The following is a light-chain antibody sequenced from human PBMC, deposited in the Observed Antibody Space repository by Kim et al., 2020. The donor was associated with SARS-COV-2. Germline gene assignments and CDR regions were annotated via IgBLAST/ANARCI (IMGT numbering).Light chain of an antibody. CDR1: KLGDKY. CDR2: RDS. CDR3: QTWDGNTVV. V-gene: IGLV3-1*01. J-gene: IGLJ2*01. Sequence: SVSPGQTASISCSGDKLGDKYACWYQHKPGQSPVLVIYRDSRRPSGIPERFSGSSSGNTATLTISGTQAMDEADYYCQTWDGNTVVFGGGTQLTVL.